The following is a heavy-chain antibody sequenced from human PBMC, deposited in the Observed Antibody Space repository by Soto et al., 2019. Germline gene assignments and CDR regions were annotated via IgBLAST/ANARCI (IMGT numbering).Heavy chain of an antibody. V-gene: IGHV3-48*01. J-gene: IGHJ4*02. CDR3: ATSDRYYYDSSGRTDPFDY. Sequence: PGGSLRLSCAASGFTFSSYSMNWVRQAPGKGLDWVSYISSSSSTIYYADSVKGRFTISRDNAKNSLYLQMNSLRAEDTAVYYCATSDRYYYDSSGRTDPFDYWGQGTLVTVSS. CDR2: ISSSSSTI. CDR1: GFTFSSYS. D-gene: IGHD3-22*01.